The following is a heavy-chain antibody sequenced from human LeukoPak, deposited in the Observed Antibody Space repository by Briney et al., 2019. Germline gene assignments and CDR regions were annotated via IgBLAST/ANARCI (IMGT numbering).Heavy chain of an antibody. J-gene: IGHJ4*02. CDR1: GYTFTGYY. V-gene: IGHV1-2*02. CDR3: AREGVIGQYYFDY. Sequence: ASVKVSCKASGYTFTGYYMHWVRQAPRQGLEWMGWINPNSGGTNYAQKFQGRVTMTRDTSISTAYMELSRLRSDDTAVYYCAREGVIGQYYFDYWGQGTLVTVSS. D-gene: IGHD2-21*01. CDR2: INPNSGGT.